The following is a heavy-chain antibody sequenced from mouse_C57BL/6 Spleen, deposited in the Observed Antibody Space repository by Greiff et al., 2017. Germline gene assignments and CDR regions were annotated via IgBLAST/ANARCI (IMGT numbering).Heavy chain of an antibody. D-gene: IGHD2-2*01. CDR1: GFTFSSYA. CDR2: ISDGGSYT. CDR3: AILSTMVTTRAY. Sequence: EVQGVESGGGLVKPGGSLKLSCAASGFTFSSYAMSWVRQTPEKRLEWVATISDGGSYTYYPDNVKGRFTISRDNAKNNLYLQMSHLKSEDTAMYYGAILSTMVTTRAYWGQGTLVTVSA. J-gene: IGHJ3*01. V-gene: IGHV5-4*01.